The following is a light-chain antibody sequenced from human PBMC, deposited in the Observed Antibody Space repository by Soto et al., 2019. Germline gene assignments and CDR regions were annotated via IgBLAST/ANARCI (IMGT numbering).Light chain of an antibody. J-gene: IGKJ4*01. Sequence: VLTQTQATLSVSRGERATRSCSFSQNASSQLARYQKKPGQSPRLLIYDASNRAIGIPARFSGSGSGTDFTLTISSLQPEDFGVYFCQQRSNWPRLPFGGRTKADIK. CDR1: QNASSQ. CDR3: QQRSNWPRLP. CDR2: DAS. V-gene: IGKV3-11*01.